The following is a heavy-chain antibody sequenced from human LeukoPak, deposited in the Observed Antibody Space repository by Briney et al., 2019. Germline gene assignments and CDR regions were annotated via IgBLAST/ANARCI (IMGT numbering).Heavy chain of an antibody. CDR2: IYYSGST. D-gene: IGHD2-15*01. Sequence: SETLSLTCTVSGCSFSSSSYYWDWIRQPPGKGLEWVGSIYYSGSTYYNPSLKSRVTISVDTSKNQFSLKLNSVTAADTAVYYCARQTVVAANIDYWGQGTLVTVSS. V-gene: IGHV4-39*01. CDR1: GCSFSSSSYY. J-gene: IGHJ4*02. CDR3: ARQTVVAANIDY.